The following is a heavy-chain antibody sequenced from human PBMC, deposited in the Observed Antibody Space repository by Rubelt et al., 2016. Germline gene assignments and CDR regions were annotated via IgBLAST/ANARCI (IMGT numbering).Heavy chain of an antibody. Sequence: VRQAPGKGLEWVSSISDTSKYIFHADSVGGRFTISRDDAKNSLYLQMNSLRAEDTAVYYCARGSGGAFDYWGQGTLVTVSS. J-gene: IGHJ4*02. D-gene: IGHD3-16*01. CDR3: ARGSGGAFDY. CDR2: ISDTSKYI. V-gene: IGHV3-21*06.